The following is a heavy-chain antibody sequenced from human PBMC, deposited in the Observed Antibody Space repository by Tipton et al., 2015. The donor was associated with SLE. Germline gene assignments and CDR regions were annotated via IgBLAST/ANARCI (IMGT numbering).Heavy chain of an antibody. V-gene: IGHV3-30*04. CDR1: GFTFSSYA. CDR2: ISYDGRNK. Sequence: SLRLSCADSGFTFSSYAMHWVRQAPGKGLEWVAVISYDGRNKYYADSVKGRFTISRDNSKNTLYLQMNSLRAEDTAVYYCARTKYSSSSDFDYWGQGTLVTVSS. CDR3: ARTKYSSSSDFDY. J-gene: IGHJ4*02. D-gene: IGHD6-6*01.